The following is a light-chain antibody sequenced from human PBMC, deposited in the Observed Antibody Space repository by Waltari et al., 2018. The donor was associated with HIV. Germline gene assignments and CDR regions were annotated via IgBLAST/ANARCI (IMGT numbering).Light chain of an antibody. CDR3: QQGSSFPFT. Sequence: DIQMTQSQSFVSASVGDRVTLTCRASQIINSWLAWYQQKPGKAPKLLIYAATTLQRGVPSRFSGSGSGTDYSLSISGLLPEDFAVYFCQQGSSFPFTFGPGTKVEMK. CDR2: AAT. CDR1: QIINSW. V-gene: IGKV1D-12*01. J-gene: IGKJ3*01.